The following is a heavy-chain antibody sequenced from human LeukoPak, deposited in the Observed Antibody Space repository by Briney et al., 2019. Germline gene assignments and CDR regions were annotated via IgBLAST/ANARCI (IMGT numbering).Heavy chain of an antibody. CDR1: RFTFSSYA. CDR3: AKRVTTVEPSVVDV. J-gene: IGHJ6*02. Sequence: GGSLRLSCAASRFTFSSYAMTWDRQAPGKGLEWLSAIGGDSCCASYPDSVKGRFTISRDNSKNTLYLQMNSLRAEDTAVYFCAKRVTTVEPSVVDVWGQGTAVTVSS. V-gene: IGHV3-23*01. D-gene: IGHD4-23*01. CDR2: IGGDSCCA.